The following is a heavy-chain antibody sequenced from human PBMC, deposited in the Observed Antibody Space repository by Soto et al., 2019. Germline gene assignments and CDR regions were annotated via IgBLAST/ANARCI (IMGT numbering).Heavy chain of an antibody. CDR1: GGSFSGDH. D-gene: IGHD2-2*01. Sequence: PSETVSLTCAVYGGSFSGDHWSWIRQPPGKGLEWIGEINHSGRTNYNPSLKSRVTISVDTSKKQISLKLNSVTAADTAVYYCARRYCSSTSCLAGFDPWGRGTLVTVSS. J-gene: IGHJ5*02. CDR3: ARRYCSSTSCLAGFDP. V-gene: IGHV4-34*01. CDR2: INHSGRT.